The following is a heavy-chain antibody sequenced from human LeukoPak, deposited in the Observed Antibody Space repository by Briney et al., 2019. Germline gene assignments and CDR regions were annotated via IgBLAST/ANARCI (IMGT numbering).Heavy chain of an antibody. CDR1: GGPISSYY. J-gene: IGHJ5*02. CDR2: IYTSGST. D-gene: IGHD1-20*01. V-gene: IGHV4-4*07. Sequence: KPSETLSLTCTVSGGPISSYYWSWIRQPAGKGLEWIGRIYTSGSTNYNPSLKSRVTISIDKSKNQFSLKLSSVTATDTGVYYCARGLTLFDPWGQGTLVTVSS. CDR3: ARGLTLFDP.